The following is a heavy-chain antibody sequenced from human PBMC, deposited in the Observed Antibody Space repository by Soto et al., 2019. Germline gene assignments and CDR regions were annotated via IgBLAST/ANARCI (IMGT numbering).Heavy chain of an antibody. CDR1: GCIFINYY. D-gene: IGHD5-18*01. CDR3: ATDYGYSYANYYYYGMDV. V-gene: IGHV1-46*01. CDR2: INPNGGST. Sequence: ASVKVSCKASGCIFINYYIHWVRQAPGQGLEWIGIINPNGGSTNYAQKFQGRVTMTKDTSTSTVYMDLSSLRSDDTAVYYCATDYGYSYANYYYYGMDVWGQGTTVTVSS. J-gene: IGHJ6*02.